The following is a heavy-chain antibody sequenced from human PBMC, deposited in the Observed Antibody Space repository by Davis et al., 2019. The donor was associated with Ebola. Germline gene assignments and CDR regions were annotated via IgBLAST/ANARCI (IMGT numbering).Heavy chain of an antibody. V-gene: IGHV3-23*01. Sequence: GESLKISCGASGFTFSNYAMNWVRQAPGKGLEWVSTISGSGAITYYVDSVKGRFTISRDNAKNTLDLQMNSLRAEDTAVYYCARTLSLLDYWGQGTLVTVSS. J-gene: IGHJ4*02. D-gene: IGHD1-14*01. CDR2: ISGSGAIT. CDR1: GFTFSNYA. CDR3: ARTLSLLDY.